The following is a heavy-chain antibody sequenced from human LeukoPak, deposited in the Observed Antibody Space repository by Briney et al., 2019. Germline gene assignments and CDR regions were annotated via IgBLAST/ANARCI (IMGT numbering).Heavy chain of an antibody. CDR2: IYTSGST. J-gene: IGHJ3*02. Sequence: PSETLSLTCTVSGGSISSGSYYWSWIRQPAGKGLEWIGRIYTSGSTNYNPSLKSRVTISVDTSKNQFSLKLSSVTAADTAVYYCARDLYYYDSSGYYLWGFDIWGQGTMVTGSS. V-gene: IGHV4-61*02. CDR3: ARDLYYYDSSGYYLWGFDI. D-gene: IGHD3-22*01. CDR1: GGSISSGSYY.